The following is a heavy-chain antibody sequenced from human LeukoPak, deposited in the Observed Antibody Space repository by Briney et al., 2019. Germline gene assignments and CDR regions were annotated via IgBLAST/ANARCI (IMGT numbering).Heavy chain of an antibody. D-gene: IGHD7-27*01. Sequence: SVKVSCKASGGTFSSYAISWVRQAPGQGLEWMGGIIPIFGTANYAQKFQGRVTITADESTSTAYMELSSLRAEDTAVYYCARDGGRNWGSGGFDYWGQGTLVTVSS. CDR2: IIPIFGTA. CDR3: ARDGGRNWGSGGFDY. J-gene: IGHJ4*02. V-gene: IGHV1-69*13. CDR1: GGTFSSYA.